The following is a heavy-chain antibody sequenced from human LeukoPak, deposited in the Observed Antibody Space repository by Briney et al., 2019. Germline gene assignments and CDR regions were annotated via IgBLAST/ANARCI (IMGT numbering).Heavy chain of an antibody. Sequence: PSETLSLTCAVYGGSFSGYYWSWIRQPPGKGLEWIGEINHSGSTNYNPSLKSRVTISVDTSKNQFSLKLRSVTAADTAVYYCARRTVTSGIRFDPWGQGTLVTVSS. CDR2: INHSGST. V-gene: IGHV4-34*01. CDR1: GGSFSGYY. CDR3: ARRTVTSGIRFDP. J-gene: IGHJ5*02. D-gene: IGHD4-17*01.